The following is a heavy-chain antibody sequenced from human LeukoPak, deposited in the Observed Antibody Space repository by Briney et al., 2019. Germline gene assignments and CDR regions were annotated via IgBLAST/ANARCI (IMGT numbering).Heavy chain of an antibody. J-gene: IGHJ5*02. CDR1: GYSFTSYW. CDR2: IYPGDSDT. V-gene: IGHV5-51*01. CDR3: ARSPLRTYCSGGSCYSYNWFDP. Sequence: GESLKISCKGSGYSFTSYWIGWVRQMPGKGLEWMGIIYPGDSDTRYSPSFQGQVTISADKSISTAYLQWSSLKASHTAMYYCARSPLRTYCSGGSCYSYNWFDPWGQGTLVTVSS. D-gene: IGHD2-15*01.